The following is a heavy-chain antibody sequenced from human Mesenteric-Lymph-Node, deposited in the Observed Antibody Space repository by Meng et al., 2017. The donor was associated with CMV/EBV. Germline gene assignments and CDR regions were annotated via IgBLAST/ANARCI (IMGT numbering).Heavy chain of an antibody. D-gene: IGHD1-1*01. V-gene: IGHV3-21*01. J-gene: IGHJ4*02. Sequence: SVFSFSSYTVSWLRQAPGEGLEWVSSISSASSNVNYADSVKGRFSISRDNARNSVYLQMNSLRAEDTAVYYCARDRSTTGTTGDFDYWGQGSLITVSS. CDR2: ISSASSNV. CDR1: VFSFSSYT. CDR3: ARDRSTTGTTGDFDY.